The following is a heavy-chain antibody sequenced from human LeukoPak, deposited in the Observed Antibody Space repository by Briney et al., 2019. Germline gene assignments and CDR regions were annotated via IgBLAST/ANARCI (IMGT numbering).Heavy chain of an antibody. CDR1: GFTFSSYA. CDR2: ISYDGSNK. J-gene: IGHJ6*02. D-gene: IGHD4-11*01. CDR3: AKDISKLYYYYGMDV. Sequence: GGSLRLSCAASGFTFSSYAMHWVRQAPGKGLEWVAVISYDGSNKYYADSVKGRFTISRDNSKNTLYLQMNSLRAEDTAVYYCAKDISKLYYYYGMDVWGQGTTVTVSS. V-gene: IGHV3-30-3*01.